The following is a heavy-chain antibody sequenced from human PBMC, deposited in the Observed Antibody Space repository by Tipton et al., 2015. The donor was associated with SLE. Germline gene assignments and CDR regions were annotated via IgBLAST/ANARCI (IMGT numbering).Heavy chain of an antibody. Sequence: TLSLTCTVSGGSISSYYWSWIRQPPGKGLECIGNIHYSGSTNYNPSLKSRVTISVDTSKDQFSLKLTSVTAADTAVYYCALQGYDFGDYFDYWGQGTLVSVSS. CDR2: IHYSGST. D-gene: IGHD5-18*01. CDR1: GGSISSYY. J-gene: IGHJ4*02. V-gene: IGHV4-59*08. CDR3: ALQGYDFGDYFDY.